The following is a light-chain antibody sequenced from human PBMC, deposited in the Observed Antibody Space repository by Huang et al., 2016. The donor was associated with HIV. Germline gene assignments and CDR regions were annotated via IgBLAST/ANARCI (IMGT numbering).Light chain of an antibody. V-gene: IGKV1-39*01. CDR1: QSIGTY. CDR3: QQSYSALGLT. J-gene: IGKJ4*01. Sequence: DIQMTQSPSSLFASVGDRVTIACRASQSIGTYLNWYQQKPGKAPRLLIHVASSLQSGVPSRFSGSGSGTDFTLTISSLQPEDCATYYCQQSYSALGLTFGGGTKVEIK. CDR2: VAS.